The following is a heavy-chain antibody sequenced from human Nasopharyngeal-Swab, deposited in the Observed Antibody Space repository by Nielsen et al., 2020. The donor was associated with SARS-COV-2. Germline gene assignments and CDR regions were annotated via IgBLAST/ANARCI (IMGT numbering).Heavy chain of an antibody. CDR2: ISGSGGST. CDR1: GFTFSSYA. Sequence: GESLKISCAASGFTFSSYAMSWVRQAPGKGLEWVSAISGSGGSTYSADSVKGRFTISRDNSKNTLYLQMNSLRAEDTAVYYCATTSMAARSRYYYGMDVWGQGTTVTVSS. V-gene: IGHV3-23*01. D-gene: IGHD6-6*01. J-gene: IGHJ6*02. CDR3: ATTSMAARSRYYYGMDV.